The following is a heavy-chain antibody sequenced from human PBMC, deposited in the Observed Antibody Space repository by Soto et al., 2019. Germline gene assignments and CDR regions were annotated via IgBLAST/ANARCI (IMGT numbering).Heavy chain of an antibody. J-gene: IGHJ4*02. CDR3: ARASQRGDSSWYYFDY. Sequence: GGSLRLSCAASGFTFSSYWMSWVRQAPGKGLEWVANIKQDGSEKYYVDSVKGRFTISRDNTKNSLYLQMNSLRAEDAAVYYCARASQRGDSSWYYFDYWGRGTLVTVSS. CDR2: IKQDGSEK. CDR1: GFTFSSYW. D-gene: IGHD6-13*01. V-gene: IGHV3-7*03.